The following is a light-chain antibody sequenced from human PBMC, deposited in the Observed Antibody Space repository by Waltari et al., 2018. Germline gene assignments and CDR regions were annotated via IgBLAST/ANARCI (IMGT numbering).Light chain of an antibody. V-gene: IGKV1-39*01. J-gene: IGKJ2*01. Sequence: DIQMTQSPSSLSASVGDRVTITFRASQTINKYLNWYQKKPGRAPKVLISVISYLHTGVPSRFSGSGSGTDFTLTINSLQAEDVAFYYCQQYYDVPYTFGRGTRLEIK. CDR1: QTINKY. CDR2: VIS. CDR3: QQYYDVPYT.